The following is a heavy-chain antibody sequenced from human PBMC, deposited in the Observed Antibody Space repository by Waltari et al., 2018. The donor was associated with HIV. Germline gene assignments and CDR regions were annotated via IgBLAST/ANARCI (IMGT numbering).Heavy chain of an antibody. CDR1: GGSISSYS. D-gene: IGHD5-12*01. CDR3: ARAIWWPCGEGFDAFNV. Sequence: LQVSGPGLVTPSETLSLTRIVSGGSISSYSCNWIRQTPGQGLEWTGCVSATGMRNYNPDLRGRANMTIDTSNNQWSLNLTSLTAADTALYYGARAIWWPCGEGFDAFNVWGRGTRVSVSS. CDR2: VSATGMR. V-gene: IGHV4-4*08. J-gene: IGHJ3*01.